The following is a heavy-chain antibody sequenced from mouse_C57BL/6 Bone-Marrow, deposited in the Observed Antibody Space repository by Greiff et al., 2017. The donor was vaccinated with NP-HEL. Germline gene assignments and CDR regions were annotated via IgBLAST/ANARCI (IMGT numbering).Heavy chain of an antibody. J-gene: IGHJ3*01. CDR1: GYTFTSYN. CDR2: LYPGNGDP. V-gene: IGHV1-12*01. D-gene: IGHD2-5*01. Sequence: QVQLQQSGAELVRPGASVKMSCKASGYTFTSYNMHWVKQTPRQGLEWIGPLYPGNGDPSSNKKLKGKATLTVDKPSSKAYMQLSSLTSEDSAVYFCASPAYYSNYVFAYWGQGTLVTVSA. CDR3: ASPAYYSNYVFAY.